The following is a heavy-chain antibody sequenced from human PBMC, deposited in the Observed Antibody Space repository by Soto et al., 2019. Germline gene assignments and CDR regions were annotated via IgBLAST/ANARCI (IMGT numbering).Heavy chain of an antibody. D-gene: IGHD2-15*01. CDR3: ARVSGGNFPWVGFDI. CDR1: GGSISSGGYY. V-gene: IGHV4-31*03. Sequence: QVQLQESGPGLVKPSQTLSLTCTVSGGSISSGGYYWSWIRQHPGKGLEWIGYIYYSGSTYYNPSRKRRVTISVDKSKNQFSLKLSSVTAADTAVYYCARVSGGNFPWVGFDIWGQGTMVTVSS. J-gene: IGHJ3*02. CDR2: IYYSGST.